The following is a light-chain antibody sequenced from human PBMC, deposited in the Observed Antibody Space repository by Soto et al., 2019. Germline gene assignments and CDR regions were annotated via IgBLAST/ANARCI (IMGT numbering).Light chain of an antibody. CDR2: WAS. J-gene: IGKJ5*01. CDR1: QSVLYSSNNNNY. Sequence: DIVMTQSPDSLAVSLGDRATINCKSSQSVLYSSNNNNYLAWYQQKPGQPPKLLIYWASTRESGVPDRFSGSGSGTDFTLTISSLQAEDVAVYYCQQYYSTPPITFGQGTRLEIK. CDR3: QQYYSTPPIT. V-gene: IGKV4-1*01.